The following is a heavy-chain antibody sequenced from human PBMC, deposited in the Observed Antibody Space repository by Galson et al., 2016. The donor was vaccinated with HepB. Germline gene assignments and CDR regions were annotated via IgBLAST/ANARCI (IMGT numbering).Heavy chain of an antibody. J-gene: IGHJ3*02. CDR2: ISSSGSAI. CDR3: ARSYYYESGSVGDFDI. D-gene: IGHD3-10*01. CDR1: GFTFSDYY. Sequence: SLRLSCAASGFTFSDYYMSWIRQAPGKGLEWISYISSSGSAIYYADSVKGRFTISRDNTKNSLYLQMSSLRAEDTAVYYCARSYYYESGSVGDFDIWGQGTMVTVSS. V-gene: IGHV3-11*01.